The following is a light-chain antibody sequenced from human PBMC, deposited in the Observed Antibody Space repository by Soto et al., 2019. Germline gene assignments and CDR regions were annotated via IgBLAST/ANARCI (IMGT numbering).Light chain of an antibody. CDR3: SSYTSSSTPVV. CDR2: EVS. J-gene: IGLJ2*01. CDR1: SGDIGSYDY. Sequence: QSALTQPASVSGSPGQSITISCTGTSGDIGSYDYVSWYQQPPGKAPKLILYEVSNRPSGISNRFSGSKSGSMASLTISGLQSEDEADYFCSSYTSSSTPVVFGGGTQLTVL. V-gene: IGLV2-14*01.